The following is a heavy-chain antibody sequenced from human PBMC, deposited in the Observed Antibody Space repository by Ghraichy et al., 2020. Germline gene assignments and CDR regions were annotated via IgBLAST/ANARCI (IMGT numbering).Heavy chain of an antibody. V-gene: IGHV3-30*18. Sequence: GESLRLSCAASGFTFTTYGMHWVRQAPGKGLEWVAVISYDGSNKYYADSVKGRFTISRDNSKNTLSLQMNSLRAEDTAVYYCAKGRVYSYGYYYYYYMDVWGKGTTVTVSS. CDR2: ISYDGSNK. CDR3: AKGRVYSYGYYYYYYMDV. D-gene: IGHD5-18*01. CDR1: GFTFTTYG. J-gene: IGHJ6*03.